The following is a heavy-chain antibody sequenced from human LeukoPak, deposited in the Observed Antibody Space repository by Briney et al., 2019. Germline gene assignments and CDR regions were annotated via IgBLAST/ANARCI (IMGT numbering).Heavy chain of an antibody. CDR2: ISAYNGNT. D-gene: IGHD3-3*01. CDR3: ARSVGGRSSGYLFDY. V-gene: IGHV1-18*04. J-gene: IGHJ4*02. Sequence: ASVKVSCKASGYTFTSYYMHWVRQAPGQGLEWMGWISAYNGNTNYAQKLQGRVTMTTDTSMSTAYMELRSLRSDDTAVYYCARSVGGRSSGYLFDYWGQGTLVTVSS. CDR1: GYTFTSYY.